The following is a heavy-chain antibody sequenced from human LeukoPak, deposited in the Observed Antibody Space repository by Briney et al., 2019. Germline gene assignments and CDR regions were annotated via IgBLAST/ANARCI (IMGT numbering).Heavy chain of an antibody. J-gene: IGHJ4*02. CDR3: AGSTTVPGSIDY. Sequence: SETLSLTCAVYGGSFSGYYWSWIRQPPGKGLEWIGEINHSGSTNYNPSLKSRVTISVDTSKNQFSLKLSSVTAADTAVYYCAGSTTVPGSIDYWGQGTLVTVSS. CDR1: GGSFSGYY. D-gene: IGHD4-17*01. V-gene: IGHV4-34*01. CDR2: INHSGST.